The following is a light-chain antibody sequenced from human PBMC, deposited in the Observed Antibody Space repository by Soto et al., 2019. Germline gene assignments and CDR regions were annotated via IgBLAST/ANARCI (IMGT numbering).Light chain of an antibody. J-gene: IGKJ1*01. CDR3: QLYGSPTWT. CDR1: QSVSSSY. V-gene: IGKV3-20*01. Sequence: EIVLTQSPGILSLSPGERATLSCRASQSVSSSYLAWYQQKPGRAPRLLMYGASTRATGIPDRFSGSGSGTDFTLTISRLEPEDFTVYYCQLYGSPTWTFGQGTKVEIK. CDR2: GAS.